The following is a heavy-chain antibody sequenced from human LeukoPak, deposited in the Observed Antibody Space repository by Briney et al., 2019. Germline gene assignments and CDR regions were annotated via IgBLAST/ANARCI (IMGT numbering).Heavy chain of an antibody. J-gene: IGHJ4*02. CDR1: GFTFSSYG. V-gene: IGHV3-30*18. CDR3: AKVGSYSSSWYDY. CDR2: ISCDGSNK. D-gene: IGHD6-13*01. Sequence: PGGSLRLSCAASGFTFSSYGMHWVRQAPGKGLEWVAVISCDGSNKYYADSVKGRFTISRDNSKNTLYLQMNSLRAEDTAVYYCAKVGSYSSSWYDYWGQGTLVTVSS.